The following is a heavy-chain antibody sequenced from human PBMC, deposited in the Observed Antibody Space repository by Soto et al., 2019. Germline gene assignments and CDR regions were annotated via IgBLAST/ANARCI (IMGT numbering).Heavy chain of an antibody. CDR2: IYYSGST. V-gene: IGHV4-59*01. CDR1: GGSITNYY. CDR3: ARGPNWFDP. Sequence: PSETLSLTCTVPGGSITNYYWSWIRQPPGKGLEWIGYIYYSGSTNYNPSLKSRVTISVDTSKNQFSLKLSSVTAADTAVYYCARGPNWFDPWGQGTLVTVSS. J-gene: IGHJ5*02.